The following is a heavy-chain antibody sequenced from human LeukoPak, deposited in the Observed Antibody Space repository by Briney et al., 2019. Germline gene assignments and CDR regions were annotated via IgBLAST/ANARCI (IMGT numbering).Heavy chain of an antibody. Sequence: GGFLRHSCASTGYIFSSYAMNSVRQAPGKGLEWASGSGSGGTFTYYAVGVKCQFPIFRDNSRNTLYLQMNSLRADDSAVYYCAKDLDYATYRYCFDYWGGASVDTVSS. CDR2: SGSGGTFT. D-gene: IGHD4-17*01. CDR1: GYIFSSYA. V-gene: IGHV3-23*01. J-gene: IGHJ4*02. CDR3: AKDLDYATYRYCFDY.